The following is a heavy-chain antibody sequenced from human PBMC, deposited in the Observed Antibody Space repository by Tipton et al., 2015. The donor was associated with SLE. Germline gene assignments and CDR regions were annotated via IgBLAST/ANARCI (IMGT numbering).Heavy chain of an antibody. CDR1: EFTFSSYW. CDR3: AKDDSGANSLDY. J-gene: IGHJ4*02. V-gene: IGHV3-7*01. D-gene: IGHD4-17*01. Sequence: SLRLSCAASEFTFSSYWMTWVRQAPGKGLEWVANIKEDGSAKNYVDSVRGRFTISRDNAENTLYLLMSSLRAEDTAVYYCAKDDSGANSLDYWGQGTLVTVSS. CDR2: IKEDGSAK.